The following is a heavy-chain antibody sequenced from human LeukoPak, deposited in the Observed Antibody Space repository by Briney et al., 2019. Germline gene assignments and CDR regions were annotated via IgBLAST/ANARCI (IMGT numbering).Heavy chain of an antibody. CDR2: IYYSGST. Sequence: SETLSLTCTVSGGSISSGGYYWSWIRQHPGKGLEWIGYIYYSGSTYYNPSLKSRVTISVDTSKNQFSLKLSSVTAADTAVYYCARGRPWNYDAFDIWGQGTMVTVSS. CDR3: ARGRPWNYDAFDI. V-gene: IGHV4-31*03. CDR1: GGSISSGGYY. D-gene: IGHD1-7*01. J-gene: IGHJ3*02.